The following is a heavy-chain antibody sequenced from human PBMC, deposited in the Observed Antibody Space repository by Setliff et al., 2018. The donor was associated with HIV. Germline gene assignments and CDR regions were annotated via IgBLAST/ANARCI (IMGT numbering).Heavy chain of an antibody. CDR1: GYTFTSYY. V-gene: IGHV1-46*01. D-gene: IGHD5-12*01. Sequence: GASVQVSCKASGYTFTSYYIHWVRQAPGQGLEWMGVIHPSGGSTSYAQSFQDRVTMTRDTSTSTVYMELSSLRSEDTAVYYCASAGAWQRNALDIWGQGTMVTVSS. J-gene: IGHJ3*02. CDR2: IHPSGGST. CDR3: ASAGAWQRNALDI.